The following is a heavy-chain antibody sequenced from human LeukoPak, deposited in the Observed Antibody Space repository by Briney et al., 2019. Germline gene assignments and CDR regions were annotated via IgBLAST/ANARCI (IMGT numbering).Heavy chain of an antibody. D-gene: IGHD6-19*01. CDR2: ISSSSSYI. CDR1: GFTFNTYT. J-gene: IGHJ6*02. V-gene: IGHV3-21*01. Sequence: PGGSLRLSCAASGFTFNTYTMNWVRQAPGKGLEWVSSISSSSSYIYYADSVKGRFTISRDNAKNSLYLQMNSLRAEDTAVYYCARAPSFSGWYVGYYYGMDVWGQGTTVTVSS. CDR3: ARAPSFSGWYVGYYYGMDV.